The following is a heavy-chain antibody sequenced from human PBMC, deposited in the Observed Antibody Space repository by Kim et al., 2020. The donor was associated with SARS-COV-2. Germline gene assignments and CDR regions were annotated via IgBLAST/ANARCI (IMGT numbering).Heavy chain of an antibody. V-gene: IGHV4-59*01. CDR2: IFHSGNT. D-gene: IGHD3-3*02. Sequence: SETLSLTCTVSSDSMTAYYWSWIRQFPGKGLEWIGYIFHSGNTNYSPSLKSRVIISWDTSRNQFSLALTSVTGADTAVYYCARSEGRASWHHFDYWGQGILVTVSS. J-gene: IGHJ4*02. CDR1: SDSMTAYY. CDR3: ARSEGRASWHHFDY.